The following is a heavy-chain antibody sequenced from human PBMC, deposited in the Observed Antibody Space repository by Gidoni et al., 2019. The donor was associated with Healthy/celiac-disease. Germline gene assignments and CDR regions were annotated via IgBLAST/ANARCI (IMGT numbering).Heavy chain of an antibody. Sequence: QVQLQESGPGLVKPSQTLSLTCTVSGGSISSGGYYWRWLRQHPGKGLEWIGYIYYSGSTYYNPYLKSRVTISVDTSKNQFSLKLSSVTAADTAVYYCARDRSSGYPDYWGQGTLVTVSS. CDR2: IYYSGST. D-gene: IGHD3-22*01. CDR1: GGSISSGGYY. J-gene: IGHJ4*02. CDR3: ARDRSSGYPDY. V-gene: IGHV4-31*03.